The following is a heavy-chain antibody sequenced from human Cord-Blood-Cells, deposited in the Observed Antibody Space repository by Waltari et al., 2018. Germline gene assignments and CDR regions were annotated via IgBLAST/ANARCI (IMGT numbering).Heavy chain of an antibody. V-gene: IGHV1-2*02. CDR3: ARGLDTMIVVVIPSSFDY. CDR1: GYTFTGYY. Sequence: QVQLVQSGAEVKKPGASVKVSCKASGYTFTGYYMHWVRQAPGQGLEWMGWINPNSGDTNYAQKFQGRVTMTRDTSISTAYMELSRLRSDDTAVYYCARGLDTMIVVVIPSSFDYWGQGTLVTVSS. D-gene: IGHD3-22*01. J-gene: IGHJ4*02. CDR2: INPNSGDT.